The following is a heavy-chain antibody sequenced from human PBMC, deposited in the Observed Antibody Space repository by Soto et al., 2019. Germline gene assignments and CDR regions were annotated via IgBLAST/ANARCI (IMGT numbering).Heavy chain of an antibody. CDR3: ARDVAAGPWIFRYYYGMDV. CDR1: GDSVSSNSAA. J-gene: IGHJ6*02. V-gene: IGHV6-1*01. D-gene: IGHD2-15*01. Sequence: SQTLSLTCAISGDSVSSNSAAWHWIRQSPSRGLEWLGRTYYRSKWYNDYAVSVKSRITINPDTSKNQFSLQLNSVTPEDTAVYYCARDVAAGPWIFRYYYGMDVWGQGTTVTVSS. CDR2: TYYRSKWYN.